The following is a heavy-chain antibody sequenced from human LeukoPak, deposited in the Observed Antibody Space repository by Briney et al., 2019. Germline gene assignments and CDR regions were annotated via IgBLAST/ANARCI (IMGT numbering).Heavy chain of an antibody. J-gene: IGHJ4*02. Sequence: GGSLRLSCAASGFTFSSYAMSWVRRAPGKGLEWVSGVSGSGGSTYYADSVKGRFTISRDNSKNTLYLQMNSLRAEDTAVYYCAKDLDIVATITGNWGQGTLVTVSS. CDR3: AKDLDIVATITGN. CDR2: VSGSGGST. V-gene: IGHV3-23*01. CDR1: GFTFSSYA. D-gene: IGHD5-12*01.